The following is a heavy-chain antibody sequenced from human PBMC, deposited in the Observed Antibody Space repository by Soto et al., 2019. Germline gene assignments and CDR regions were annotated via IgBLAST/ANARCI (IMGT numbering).Heavy chain of an antibody. CDR2: IYYSGST. CDR3: ARAKGYFCSGVYHYYGMDV. Sequence: PEKLSLTCTVSGGSISSSSYYWGWIRQPPGKGLEWIGSIYYSGSTYYNPSLKSRVTISVDTSKNQFSLKLSSVTAADTAVYYCARAKGYFCSGVYHYYGMDVRGQGTTVIVS. CDR1: GGSISSSSYY. V-gene: IGHV4-39*01. D-gene: IGHD3-3*01. J-gene: IGHJ6*02.